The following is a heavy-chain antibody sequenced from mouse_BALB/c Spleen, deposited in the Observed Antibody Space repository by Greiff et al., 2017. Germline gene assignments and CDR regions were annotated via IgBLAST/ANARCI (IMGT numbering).Heavy chain of an antibody. D-gene: IGHD2-4*01. Sequence: EVKLVESGGGLVKPGGSLKLSCAASGFTFSSYAMSWVRQSPEKRLEWVAEISSGGSYTYYPDTVTGRFTISRDNAKNTLYLEMSSLRSEDTAMYYCARGGLRRDFDYWGQGTTLTVSS. CDR1: GFTFSSYA. CDR2: ISSGGSYT. CDR3: ARGGLRRDFDY. V-gene: IGHV5-9-4*01. J-gene: IGHJ2*01.